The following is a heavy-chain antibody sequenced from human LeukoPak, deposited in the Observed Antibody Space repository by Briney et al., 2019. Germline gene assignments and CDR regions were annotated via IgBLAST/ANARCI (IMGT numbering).Heavy chain of an antibody. CDR2: IYYSGST. Sequence: SETLSLTCTVSGGSISSYYWSWIRQPPGKGLEWIGYIYYSGSTNYNPSLKSRVTISVDTSKNQFSLKLSSVTAADTAVYYCARDFYGAFDMWGQGTMVTVSS. J-gene: IGHJ3*02. D-gene: IGHD2/OR15-2a*01. CDR3: ARDFYGAFDM. CDR1: GGSISSYY. V-gene: IGHV4-59*12.